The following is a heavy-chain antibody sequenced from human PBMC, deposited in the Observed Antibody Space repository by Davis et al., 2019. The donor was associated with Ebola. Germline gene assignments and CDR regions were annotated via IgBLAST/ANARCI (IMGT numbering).Heavy chain of an antibody. V-gene: IGHV3-30*18. J-gene: IGHJ4*02. CDR1: GFTFSIYG. CDR3: AKDLGSSGWYYFDY. Sequence: GESLKISCAASGFTFSIYGMHWVRQAPGKGLEWVAVISYDGSNKYYADSVKGRFTISRDNSKNTRYLQMSSLRAEDTAVYYCAKDLGSSGWYYFDYWGQGTLVTVSS. D-gene: IGHD6-19*01. CDR2: ISYDGSNK.